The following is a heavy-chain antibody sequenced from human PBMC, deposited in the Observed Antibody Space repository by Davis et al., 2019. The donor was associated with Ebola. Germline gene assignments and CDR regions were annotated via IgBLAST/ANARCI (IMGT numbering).Heavy chain of an antibody. J-gene: IGHJ4*02. V-gene: IGHV1-18*04. CDR3: ARLERGY. CDR1: GYTFTSYG. Sequence: ASVKVSCKASGYTFTSYGISWVRQAPGQGLEWMGWINAGNGNTKYSQKFQGRVTITRDTSASTAYMELSSLRSEDTAVYYCARLERGYWGQGTLVTVSS. D-gene: IGHD3-10*01. CDR2: INAGNGNT.